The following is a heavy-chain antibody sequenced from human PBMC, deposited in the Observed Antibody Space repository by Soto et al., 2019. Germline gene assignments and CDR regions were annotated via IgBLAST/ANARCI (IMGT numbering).Heavy chain of an antibody. CDR2: IYYSGST. Sequence: SQTLSLTCTVSGASISSDRYYWTCIRQHPGKGLDWIGYIYYSGSTYYNPSLKSRGVISAGTSDTWFFLKLSSVTAPNTAVYCSARRYNQDISGCDYLDQGTLVTASS. J-gene: IGHJ4*02. V-gene: IGHV4-31*03. D-gene: IGHD1-20*01. CDR1: GASISSDRYY. CDR3: ARRYNQDISGCDY.